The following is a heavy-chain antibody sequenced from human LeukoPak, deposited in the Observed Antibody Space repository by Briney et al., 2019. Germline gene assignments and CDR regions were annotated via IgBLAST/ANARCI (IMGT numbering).Heavy chain of an antibody. CDR1: GGSISGYY. Sequence: SETLSLTCTVSGGSISGYYWSWIRQPPGRGLEWIAYIYYTGSTGSANYNPSLKSRVTTSIDTSKNHFSLKLTSVTAADTAVYYCARRSMAMTGSFDYWGQGTLVTVSS. V-gene: IGHV4-59*08. CDR2: IYYTGSTGSA. D-gene: IGHD6-6*01. CDR3: ARRSMAMTGSFDY. J-gene: IGHJ4*03.